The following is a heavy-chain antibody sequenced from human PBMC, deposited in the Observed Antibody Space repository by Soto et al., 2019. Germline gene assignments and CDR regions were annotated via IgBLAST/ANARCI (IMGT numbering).Heavy chain of an antibody. CDR1: GGTFSSYA. Sequence: QVQLVQSGAEVKKPGSSVKVSCKASGGTFSSYAISWVRQAPGQGLEWMGGIIPIFGTANYAQKFQGRVTITADESTRPANKELSSLRSEDTVVYYSAREFGHPGGLVGQQPYFDDGGQGTLVTVSS. CDR2: IIPIFGTA. J-gene: IGHJ4*02. V-gene: IGHV1-69*12. D-gene: IGHD6-13*01. CDR3: AREFGHPGGLVGQQPYFDD.